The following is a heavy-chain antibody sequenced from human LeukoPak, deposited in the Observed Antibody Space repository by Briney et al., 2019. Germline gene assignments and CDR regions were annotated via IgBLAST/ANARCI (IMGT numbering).Heavy chain of an antibody. CDR2: INHSGST. V-gene: IGHV4-34*01. D-gene: IGHD3-10*01. CDR3: ARLWLGAFDI. Sequence: SETLSLTCAVYGGSFSGYYWSWIRQPPGKGLEWIGEINHSGSTNYNPSLKSRVTISVDTSKNQSSLKLSSVTAADTAVYYCARLWLGAFDIWGQGTMVTVSS. CDR1: GGSFSGYY. J-gene: IGHJ3*02.